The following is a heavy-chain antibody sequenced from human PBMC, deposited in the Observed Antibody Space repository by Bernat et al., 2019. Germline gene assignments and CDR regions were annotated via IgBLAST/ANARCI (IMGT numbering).Heavy chain of an antibody. J-gene: IGHJ5*02. V-gene: IGHV3-23*01. D-gene: IGHD3-3*01. Sequence: EVQLLESGGGLAQPGEPLRLSCTASGFTFSTYAMSWVRQAPGKGLEWVSTISGGGSSTYYADSMKGRFFVSRDNSKNTVYLQMTSLRAEDTAVYYWAKVGDFWSGYTKFDPWGQGTLVTVSS. CDR3: AKVGDFWSGYTKFDP. CDR1: GFTFSTYA. CDR2: ISGGGSST.